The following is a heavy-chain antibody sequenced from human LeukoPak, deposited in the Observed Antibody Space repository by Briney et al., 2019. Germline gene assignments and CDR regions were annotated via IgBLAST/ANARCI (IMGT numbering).Heavy chain of an antibody. CDR3: ARSPGGSNWYLYFDY. D-gene: IGHD6-13*01. J-gene: IGHJ4*02. CDR1: GYSFSSGYY. CDR2: ISHSGST. Sequence: PSGTLSLTCAVSGYSFSSGYYWGWIRQPPGKGLEWIGTISHSGSTYYNPSLKSRVTMSVDTSKNQFSLKLSSVTAADTAVYYCARSPGGSNWYLYFDYWGQGTLVTVSS. V-gene: IGHV4-38-2*01.